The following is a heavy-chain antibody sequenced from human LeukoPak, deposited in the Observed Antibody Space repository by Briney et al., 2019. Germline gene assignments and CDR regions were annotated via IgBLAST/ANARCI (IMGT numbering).Heavy chain of an antibody. CDR3: ARGWGFGSIDY. D-gene: IGHD7-27*01. CDR1: GYTFTDYY. J-gene: IGHJ4*02. CDR2: INAKSGDT. Sequence: ASVKVSCKASGYTFTDYYIHWVRQAPGQGLEWMGWINAKSGDTEYAQKFQARVTMTRDTSITTTYMEVSRLSSDDTAVYYCARGWGFGSIDYWGQGTLVTVSS. V-gene: IGHV1-2*02.